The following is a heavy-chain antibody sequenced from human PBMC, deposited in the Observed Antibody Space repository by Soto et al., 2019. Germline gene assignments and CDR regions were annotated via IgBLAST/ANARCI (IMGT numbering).Heavy chain of an antibody. CDR2: TYYSGST. CDR1: GGSLSSYY. V-gene: IGHV4-59*01. J-gene: IGHJ2*01. D-gene: IGHD2-21*02. Sequence: SETLSLTCSVSGGSLSSYYWTWIRQSPGRGLECIGYTYYSGSTKYNPSLKSRVTMSVDTSKKHVYLKLRSVTAADTAVYYCAALTATYWNFSIWGRGTLVTVSS. CDR3: AALTATYWNFSI.